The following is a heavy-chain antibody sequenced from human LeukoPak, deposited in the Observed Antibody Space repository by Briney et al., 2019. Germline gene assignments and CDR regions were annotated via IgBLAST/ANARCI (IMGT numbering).Heavy chain of an antibody. CDR2: IRYDGNNK. CDR3: AKEDYDILTGYPSLFDY. V-gene: IGHV3-30*02. CDR1: GFTFNNYG. D-gene: IGHD3-9*01. Sequence: PGGSLRLSCAASGFTFNNYGMHWVRQAPGKGLVWVAFIRYDGNNKYYADSVKGRFSISRDNSKNTLYLQMNSLRAEDTAVYYCAKEDYDILTGYPSLFDYWGQGTLVTVSS. J-gene: IGHJ4*02.